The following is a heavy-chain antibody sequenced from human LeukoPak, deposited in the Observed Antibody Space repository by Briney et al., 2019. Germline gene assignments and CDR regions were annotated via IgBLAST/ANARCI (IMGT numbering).Heavy chain of an antibody. CDR3: ARSGYSYGYRSGGARPFDY. D-gene: IGHD5-18*01. J-gene: IGHJ4*02. CDR2: IFYSGST. Sequence: SSETLSLTCTVSGGSISTSNYYWGWIRQPPGKGLEWIGNIFYSGSTYYSPSLKSRVTISLDTSRNQFSLKLSSVTAADTAVYYCARSGYSYGYRSGGARPFDYWGQGTLVTVSS. V-gene: IGHV4-39*07. CDR1: GGSISTSNYY.